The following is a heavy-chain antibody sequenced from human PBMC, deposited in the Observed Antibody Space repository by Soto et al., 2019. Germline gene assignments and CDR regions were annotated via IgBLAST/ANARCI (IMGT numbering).Heavy chain of an antibody. CDR1: GFTFSSYA. D-gene: IGHD2-2*01. V-gene: IGHV3-23*01. CDR3: AKGPSPCTPTSCYLRYGMDV. CDR2: ISGSGGST. Sequence: EVQLLESGGGLVQPGGSLRLSCAASGFTFSSYAMSWVRQAPGKGLAWVSGISGSGGSTYYSTSVKGRFTISRDNSKNTLYLQMNGLRAEDTAVYYCAKGPSPCTPTSCYLRYGMDVWGQGTTVTVSS. J-gene: IGHJ6*02.